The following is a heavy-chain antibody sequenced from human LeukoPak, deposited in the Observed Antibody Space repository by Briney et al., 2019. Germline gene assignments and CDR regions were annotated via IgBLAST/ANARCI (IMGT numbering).Heavy chain of an antibody. J-gene: IGHJ5*02. D-gene: IGHD3-22*01. CDR3: ARAQYYHDSSGYYYWSDP. CDR2: IYHSGST. Sequence: PSETLSLTCTVSGYSISSGYYWGWIRQPPGKGLEWIGSIYHSGSTNYNPSLKSRVTISVDTSKNQFSLKLSSVTAADTAVYYCARAQYYHDSSGYYYWSDPWGQGTLVTVSS. CDR1: GYSISSGYY. V-gene: IGHV4-38-2*02.